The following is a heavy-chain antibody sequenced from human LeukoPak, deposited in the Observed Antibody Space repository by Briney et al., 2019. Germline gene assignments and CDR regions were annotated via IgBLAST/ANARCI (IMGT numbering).Heavy chain of an antibody. V-gene: IGHV3-7*05. CDR3: ARERDSSSWYYFDY. D-gene: IGHD6-13*01. CDR1: GFTFSSYW. Sequence: PGGSLRLSCAASGFTFSSYWMSWVRQAPGKGLEWVANIKQDGSEKYYVDSVKGRFTISRDNAKNSLYLQMNSLRAEDTAVYYCARERDSSSWYYFDYWGQGTLVTVSS. J-gene: IGHJ4*02. CDR2: IKQDGSEK.